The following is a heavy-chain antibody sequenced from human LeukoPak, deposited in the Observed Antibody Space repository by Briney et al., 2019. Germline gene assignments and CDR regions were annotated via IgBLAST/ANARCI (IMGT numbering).Heavy chain of an antibody. V-gene: IGHV4-34*01. CDR1: GGSFSGYY. Sequence: SETLSLTCAVYGGSFSGYYWSWIRQPPGEGLEWIGEINHSGSTNYNPSLKSRVTISVDTSKNQFSLKLSSVTAADTAVYYCARGSVDIVDYFDYWGQGTLVTVSS. CDR3: ARGSVDIVDYFDY. J-gene: IGHJ4*02. D-gene: IGHD5-12*01. CDR2: INHSGST.